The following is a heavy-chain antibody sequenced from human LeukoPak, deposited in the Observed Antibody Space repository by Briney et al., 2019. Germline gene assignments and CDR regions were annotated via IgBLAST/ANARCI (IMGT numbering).Heavy chain of an antibody. V-gene: IGHV3-53*04. CDR2: IYSGGST. D-gene: IGHD1-26*01. CDR3: AREYSGSYIGY. CDR1: GFTVSSKY. J-gene: IGHJ4*02. Sequence: GGSLRLSCAASGFTVSSKYMRWVRHAPGKGLKWVSVIYSGGSTYYADSVKGRFTISRHNSKNTLSLQMNSLRPEDTAVYYCAREYSGSYIGYWGQGTLVTVSS.